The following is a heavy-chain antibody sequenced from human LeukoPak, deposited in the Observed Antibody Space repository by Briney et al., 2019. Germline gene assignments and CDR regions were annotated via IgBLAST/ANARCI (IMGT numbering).Heavy chain of an antibody. Sequence: GGSLRLSCAASGFTFSDYYVSWIRQAPGKGLEWVSYISSSGSTIYYADSVKGRFTISRHNAKNSLYLQMNSLRAEDTAVYYCARRGITMIVVVDWGQGTLVTVSS. V-gene: IGHV3-11*01. CDR1: GFTFSDYY. J-gene: IGHJ4*02. D-gene: IGHD3-22*01. CDR2: ISSSGSTI. CDR3: ARRGITMIVVVD.